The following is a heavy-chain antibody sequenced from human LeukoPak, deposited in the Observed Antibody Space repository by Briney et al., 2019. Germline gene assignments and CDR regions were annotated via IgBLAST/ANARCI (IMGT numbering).Heavy chain of an antibody. CDR1: GGTFSSYA. Sequence: SVKVSCKASGGTFSSYAISWVRQAPGQGLEWMGGIIPIFGTANYAQKFQGRVTITADESTSTAYMELSSLRSEDTAVYYCARGRVPAAMWAYYYYYMDVWGQGTLVTVSS. CDR3: ARGRVPAAMWAYYYYYMDV. CDR2: IIPIFGTA. D-gene: IGHD2-2*01. J-gene: IGHJ6*03. V-gene: IGHV1-69*01.